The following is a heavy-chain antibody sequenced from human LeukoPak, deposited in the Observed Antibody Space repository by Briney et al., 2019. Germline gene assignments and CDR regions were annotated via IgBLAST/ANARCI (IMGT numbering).Heavy chain of an antibody. CDR3: ARLDSIDRGSNFDY. J-gene: IGHJ4*02. CDR1: GDSVSSNSAA. V-gene: IGHV6-1*01. D-gene: IGHD3-10*01. CDR2: TYYRSKWYN. Sequence: SQTLSLTCAISGDSVSSNSAAWDWIRQSPSRGLEWLGRTYYRSKWYNDYAVSVKSRITINPDTSKNQFSLKLSSVTAADTAVYYCARLDSIDRGSNFDYWGQGTLVTVSS.